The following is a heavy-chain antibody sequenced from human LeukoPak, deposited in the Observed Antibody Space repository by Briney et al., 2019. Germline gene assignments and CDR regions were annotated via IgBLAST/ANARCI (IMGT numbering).Heavy chain of an antibody. J-gene: IGHJ4*02. V-gene: IGHV5-51*01. CDR2: IYPGDSDT. Sequence: GESLKISCKGSGYSFTSYWIGWVRQMPGKGLEWMGIIYPGDSDTRYSPSFQGQVTISADKSFSTAYLQWSSLKASDTAIYYCASSKRSSWYPFYFDFWGQGTLVTVSS. D-gene: IGHD6-13*01. CDR1: GYSFTSYW. CDR3: ASSKRSSWYPFYFDF.